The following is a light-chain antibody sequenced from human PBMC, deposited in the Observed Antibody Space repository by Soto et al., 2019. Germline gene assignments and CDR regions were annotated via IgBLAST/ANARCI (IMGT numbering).Light chain of an antibody. CDR3: RQNNKSPPVT. Sequence: EVVMTQSPATVSVSPGEGVTLSCRASQTISNDLAWYQQKPGQAPRLLIYGASTRATGVPARFSGGGSGTEFTIPTSSLQHPDDASYYCRQNNKSPPVTFGRGTKVEIK. J-gene: IGKJ4*01. V-gene: IGKV3-15*01. CDR1: QTISND. CDR2: GAS.